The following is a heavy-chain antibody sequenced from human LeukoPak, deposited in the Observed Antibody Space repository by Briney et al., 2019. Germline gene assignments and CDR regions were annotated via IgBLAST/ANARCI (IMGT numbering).Heavy chain of an antibody. Sequence: SETLSLTCTVSGGSISSYYWGWIRQPPGKGLEWIGSIYYSGSTYYNPSLKSRVTISVDTSKNQFSLKLSSVTAADTAVYYCARVRTIFGVVGAYYFDYWGQGTLVTVSS. D-gene: IGHD3-3*01. V-gene: IGHV4-39*07. CDR1: GGSISSYY. CDR2: IYYSGST. J-gene: IGHJ4*02. CDR3: ARVRTIFGVVGAYYFDY.